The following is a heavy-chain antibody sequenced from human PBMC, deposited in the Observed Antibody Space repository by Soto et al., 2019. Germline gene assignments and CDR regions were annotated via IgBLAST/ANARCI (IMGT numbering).Heavy chain of an antibody. CDR2: INHSGST. CDR1: GGSFSGYY. V-gene: IGHV4-34*01. CDR3: ARAVTYYDILTGYFRSGYFDY. Sequence: SETLSLTCAVYGGSFSGYYWSWIRQPPGKGLEWIGEINHSGSTNYNPSLESRVTISVDTSKNQFSLKLSSVTAADTAVYYCARAVTYYDILTGYFRSGYFDYWGQGTLVTVSS. D-gene: IGHD3-9*01. J-gene: IGHJ4*02.